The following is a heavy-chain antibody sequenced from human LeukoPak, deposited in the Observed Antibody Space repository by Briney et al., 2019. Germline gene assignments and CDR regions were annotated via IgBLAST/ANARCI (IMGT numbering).Heavy chain of an antibody. J-gene: IGHJ6*02. D-gene: IGHD6-25*01. CDR2: INPSGGST. Sequence: ASVKVSCKASGYTFTSYYMHWVRQAPGQGLEWMGIINPSGGSTSYAQKFQGRVTMTRDTSTSTDYMELSSLRSEDTAVYYCARDLRATAGFYGMDVWGQGTTVTVSS. CDR3: ARDLRATAGFYGMDV. V-gene: IGHV1-46*01. CDR1: GYTFTSYY.